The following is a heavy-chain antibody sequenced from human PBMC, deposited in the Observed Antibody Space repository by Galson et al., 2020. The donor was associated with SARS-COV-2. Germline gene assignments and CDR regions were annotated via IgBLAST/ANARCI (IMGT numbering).Heavy chain of an antibody. CDR1: GFTVSSNY. Sequence: GGSLRLSCAASGFTVSSNYMSWVRQVPGKGLEWVSLIYSGGSTYYADSVKGRFTISRDNSKNTLYLQINSLRAEDTAVYYCAIDGRPLRDFDRSEDYYSYSMDVWGQGTTVTVSS. J-gene: IGHJ6*02. D-gene: IGHD3-9*01. V-gene: IGHV3-66*01. CDR3: AIDGRPLRDFDRSEDYYSYSMDV. CDR2: IYSGGST.